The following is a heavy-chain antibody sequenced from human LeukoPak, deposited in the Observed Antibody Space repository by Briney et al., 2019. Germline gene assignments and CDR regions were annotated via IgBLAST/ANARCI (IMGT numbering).Heavy chain of an antibody. Sequence: SVKVSCKASGGTFSSYAISWVRQAPGQGLEWMGRIIPILGIANYAQKFQGRVTITADKSTSTAYMGLSSLRSEDTAVYYCAREVDYDILTGYYKKKYYYYYYGMDVWGQGTTVTVSS. CDR3: AREVDYDILTGYYKKKYYYYYYGMDV. CDR2: IIPILGIA. J-gene: IGHJ6*02. CDR1: GGTFSSYA. D-gene: IGHD3-9*01. V-gene: IGHV1-69*04.